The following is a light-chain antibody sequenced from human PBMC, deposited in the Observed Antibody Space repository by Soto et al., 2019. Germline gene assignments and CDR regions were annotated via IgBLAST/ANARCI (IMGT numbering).Light chain of an antibody. Sequence: DIQLTQSPSFLSTSVGERVTITCLASQGISSYLAWYQQKPGKAPKLLIYAASTLQSGVPLRFSGSGSGTEFTLTISSLQPEDFATYYCQQLNSYPVTFGQGTRLEIK. CDR3: QQLNSYPVT. CDR2: AAS. CDR1: QGISSY. J-gene: IGKJ5*01. V-gene: IGKV1-9*01.